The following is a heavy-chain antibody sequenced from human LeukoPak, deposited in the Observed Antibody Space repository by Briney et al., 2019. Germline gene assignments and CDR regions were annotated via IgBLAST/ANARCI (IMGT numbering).Heavy chain of an antibody. V-gene: IGHV3-23*01. CDR1: GFTFSSYA. D-gene: IGHD1-26*01. J-gene: IGHJ4*02. Sequence: PGGSLRLSCAASGFTFSSYAMSWVRQAPGKGLEWVSTISGSRGSTYYADSVKGRFTISRDNSKNTLYLQMNSLRAEDTAVYYCARGGGYYSRDFDYWGQGTLVTVSS. CDR2: ISGSRGST. CDR3: ARGGGYYSRDFDY.